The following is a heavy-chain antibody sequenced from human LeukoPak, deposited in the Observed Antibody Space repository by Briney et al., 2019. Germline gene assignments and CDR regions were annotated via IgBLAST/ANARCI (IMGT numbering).Heavy chain of an antibody. J-gene: IGHJ4*02. CDR3: ARDCGYCSGGSGLPPGCY. CDR2: ISSSSSYI. D-gene: IGHD2-15*01. V-gene: IGHV3-21*01. CDR1: GFTFSSYS. Sequence: PGGSLRLSCAASGFTFSSYSMNWVRQAPGQGLGWVSSISSSSSYIYYADSVKGRFTNSRDNAKNSLYLQMNSLRAEDTAVYYCARDCGYCSGGSGLPPGCYWGQGTLVTVSS.